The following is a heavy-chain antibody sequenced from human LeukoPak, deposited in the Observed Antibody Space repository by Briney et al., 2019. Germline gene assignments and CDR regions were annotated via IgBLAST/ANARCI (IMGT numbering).Heavy chain of an antibody. D-gene: IGHD2-21*02. J-gene: IGHJ4*02. CDR3: ARGRVVVTAQFRAGIDF. CDR2: INWNGGST. V-gene: IGHV3-20*04. Sequence: GGSLRLSCAASGFTFDDYGMSWVRQAPGKGLERVSGINWNGGSTGYADSVKGRFTISRDNAKNSLYLQMNSLRAEDTAVYYCARGRVVVTAQFRAGIDFWGQGTLVTVSS. CDR1: GFTFDDYG.